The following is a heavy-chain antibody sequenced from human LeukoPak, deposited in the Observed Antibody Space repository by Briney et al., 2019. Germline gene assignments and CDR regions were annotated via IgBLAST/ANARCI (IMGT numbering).Heavy chain of an antibody. V-gene: IGHV4-31*03. D-gene: IGHD1-26*01. J-gene: IGHJ4*02. CDR3: ARGRGYSGSYPDY. Sequence: SQILSLTCTVSGGSISSGGYYWSWIRQHPGKGLEWIGYIYYSGSTYYNPSLKSRVTISVDTSKNQFSLKLSSVTAADTAVYYCARGRGYSGSYPDYWGQGTLVTVSS. CDR1: GGSISSGGYY. CDR2: IYYSGST.